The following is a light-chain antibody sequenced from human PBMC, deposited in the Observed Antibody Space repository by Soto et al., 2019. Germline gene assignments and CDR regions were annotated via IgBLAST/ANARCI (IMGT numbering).Light chain of an antibody. CDR2: NVN. Sequence: QSVLTQPASVSGSPGQSITISCTGPSSDVGGYNYVSWYQQQPAEVHTVIMFNVNNRLSGVSDRFSGARSGNTASLTISGLQAEDEADYYCSSFTSSTTYVFGTGTKVTVL. CDR1: SSDVGGYNY. CDR3: SSFTSSTTYV. J-gene: IGLJ1*01. V-gene: IGLV2-14*03.